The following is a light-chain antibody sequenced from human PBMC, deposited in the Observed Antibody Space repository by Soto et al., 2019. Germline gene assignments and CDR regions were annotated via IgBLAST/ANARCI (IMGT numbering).Light chain of an antibody. J-gene: IGLJ2*01. V-gene: IGLV2-14*01. CDR3: SSYYLSYGSIEISATVV. CDR2: EVS. Sequence: QSALTQPASVSASPGQSITISCTGTSSDVGGYNSVSWYQQHPGKAPKLMIFEVSLRPSGVSNRFSGSKSGNTASLTISGLQAEYEADYYCSSYYLSYGSIEISATVVFGGGTKLTVL. CDR1: SSDVGGYNS.